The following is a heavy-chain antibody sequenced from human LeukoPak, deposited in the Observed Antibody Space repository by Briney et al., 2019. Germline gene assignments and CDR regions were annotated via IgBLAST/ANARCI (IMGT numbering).Heavy chain of an antibody. CDR3: ARALSQQLIRYSQD. Sequence: GGSLRLSCAASGFTFSNYAMSWVRQAPGKGLEWVSGISGSGANSYYADSVKGRFTIFRDNSKNTLYLQMNSLRADDTAVYYCARALSQQLIRYSQDWGQGTLVTVSS. CDR1: GFTFSNYA. V-gene: IGHV3-23*01. CDR2: ISGSGANS. J-gene: IGHJ1*01. D-gene: IGHD1-1*01.